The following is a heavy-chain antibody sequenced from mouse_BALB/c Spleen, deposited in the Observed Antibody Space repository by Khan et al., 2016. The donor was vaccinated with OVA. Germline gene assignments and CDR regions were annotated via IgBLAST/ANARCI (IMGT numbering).Heavy chain of an antibody. CDR3: TRGASGCFAY. CDR2: INPSNGGT. Sequence: QVQLQQSGAELVKPGASVKLSCKASGYTFTSYYMYWVKQRPGQGLEWIGGINPSNGGTKFNEKFKSKATMTVDKSSSTAYMQLSSLTSEDSAVYYCTRGASGCFAYWGQGTLVTVS. J-gene: IGHJ3*01. V-gene: IGHV1S81*02. D-gene: IGHD6-1*01. CDR1: GYTFTSYY.